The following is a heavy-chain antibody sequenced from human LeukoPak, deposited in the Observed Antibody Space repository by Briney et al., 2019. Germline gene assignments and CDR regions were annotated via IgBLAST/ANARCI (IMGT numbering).Heavy chain of an antibody. J-gene: IGHJ4*02. CDR3: ARVDTVMAYYFDL. CDR1: GFTVSTNC. Sequence: GGSLRLSCAASGFTVSTNCMTWVRQAPGKGLEWVSTINSGGTTYYSDSVMGRFTISRHNSRNTLYLQMNSLRAEDTAVYYCARVDTVMAYYFDLWGQGTLVTVSS. CDR2: INSGGTT. V-gene: IGHV3-53*04. D-gene: IGHD5-18*01.